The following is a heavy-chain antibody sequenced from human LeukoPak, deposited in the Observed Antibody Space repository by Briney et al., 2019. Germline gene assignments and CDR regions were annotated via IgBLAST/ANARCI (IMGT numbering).Heavy chain of an antibody. D-gene: IGHD3-10*01. J-gene: IGHJ6*03. CDR3: AKGSPYYYGSGNPNYMDV. Sequence: GGSLRLSCAASGFTFSSYGMHWVRQAPGKGLEWVAFIRYDGSNKYYADSVKDRFTISRDNSKNTLYLQMNSLRAEYTAVYYCAKGSPYYYGSGNPNYMDVWGKGTTVTISS. CDR2: IRYDGSNK. CDR1: GFTFSSYG. V-gene: IGHV3-30*02.